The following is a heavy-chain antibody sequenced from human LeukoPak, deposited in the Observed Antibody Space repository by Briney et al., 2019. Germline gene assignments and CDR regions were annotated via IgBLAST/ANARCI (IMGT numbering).Heavy chain of an antibody. J-gene: IGHJ6*02. D-gene: IGHD2-21*02. CDR1: GFTFSNNW. V-gene: IGHV3-7*03. CDR2: IKVDGSEK. CDR3: ATRVYCGGDCYSSHGMDV. Sequence: GGSLRLSCEASGFTFSNNWMSWVRQAPGKGLEWVATIKVDGSEKYYVDSVKGRFTISRDNAKNSLYLQMNSLRPEDTAVYYCATRVYCGGDCYSSHGMDVWGPGTTVTVSS.